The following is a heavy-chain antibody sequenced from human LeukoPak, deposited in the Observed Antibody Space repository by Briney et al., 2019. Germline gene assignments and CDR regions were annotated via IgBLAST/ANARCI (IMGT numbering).Heavy chain of an antibody. J-gene: IGHJ6*02. CDR2: IYYSGST. CDR1: GGSISSYY. CDR3: ARSRDTTNYYGMDV. V-gene: IGHV4-59*12. D-gene: IGHD1-26*01. Sequence: SETLSLTCTVSGGSISSYYWSWIRQPPGKGLEWIGYIYYSGSTNYNPSLKSRVTISIDKSKNQFSLKMSSVTAADTAVYYCARSRDTTNYYGMDVWGQGTTVTVSS.